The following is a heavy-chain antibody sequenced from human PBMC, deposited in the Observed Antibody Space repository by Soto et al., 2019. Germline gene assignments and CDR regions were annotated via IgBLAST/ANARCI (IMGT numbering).Heavy chain of an antibody. D-gene: IGHD5-12*01. CDR3: AGGRGGYSGYDYPSLFDY. V-gene: IGHV4-34*01. J-gene: IGHJ4*02. CDR1: GGSFSGYY. CDR2: INHSGST. Sequence: QVQLQQWGAGLLKPSETLSLTCAVYGGSFSGYYWSWIRQPPGKGLEWIGEINHSGSTNYNPSLKSRVTISVDTSKNQFSLKLSSVTAADTAVYYCAGGRGGYSGYDYPSLFDYWGQGTLVTVSS.